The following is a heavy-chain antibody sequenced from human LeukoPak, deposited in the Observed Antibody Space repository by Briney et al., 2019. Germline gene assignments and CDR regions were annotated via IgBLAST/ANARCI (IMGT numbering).Heavy chain of an antibody. J-gene: IGHJ4*02. D-gene: IGHD3-22*01. Sequence: PAGRSLRLSCAASGFTFSGYAMHWVRQAPGKGLEWVAVISYDRGNKYYVDSVKGRFTISRDNSRNTLYLQMNSLRTEDPAVYYCARDFNYYDRSGYYRHFDYWGQGTLVTVSS. CDR2: ISYDRGNK. V-gene: IGHV3-30-3*01. CDR3: ARDFNYYDRSGYYRHFDY. CDR1: GFTFSGYA.